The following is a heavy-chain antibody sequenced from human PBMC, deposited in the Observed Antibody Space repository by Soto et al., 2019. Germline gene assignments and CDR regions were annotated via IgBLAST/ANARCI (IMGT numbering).Heavy chain of an antibody. CDR1: GGSVSSGGYY. CDR3: ASMTPGYYFDY. D-gene: IGHD4-17*01. V-gene: IGHV4-61*08. CDR2: IDYSGST. Sequence: QVQLQESGPGLVKSSETLSLICTVSGGSVSSGGYYWSWIRKPPGKGLEWIGYIDYSGSTNYKPSLKSRVTLSVDTSKNQFSLRLSSATAADTAVYYCASMTPGYYFDYWGQGTLVTVSS. J-gene: IGHJ4*02.